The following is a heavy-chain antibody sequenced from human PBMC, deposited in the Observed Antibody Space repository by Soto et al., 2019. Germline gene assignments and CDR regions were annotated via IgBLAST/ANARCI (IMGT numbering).Heavy chain of an antibody. Sequence: PSETLSLTCTVSGDSVTSAGYHWSWIRQHPGKGLEWIGYIFHSGRTYYNPSLRSRLSITEDTSKNQFFLELSSVTAADTAVYYCARGLITIFGIVTITPTSDGLDVWGQGTTVTVSS. CDR2: IFHSGRT. D-gene: IGHD3-3*01. V-gene: IGHV4-31*03. CDR3: ARGLITIFGIVTITPTSDGLDV. CDR1: GDSVTSAGYH. J-gene: IGHJ6*02.